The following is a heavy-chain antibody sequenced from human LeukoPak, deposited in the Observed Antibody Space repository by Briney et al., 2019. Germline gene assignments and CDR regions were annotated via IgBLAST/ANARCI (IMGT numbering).Heavy chain of an antibody. D-gene: IGHD3-10*01. J-gene: IGHJ3*02. V-gene: IGHV3-23*01. CDR1: GFTFSSYA. Sequence: GGSLRLSCAASGFTFSSYAMSWVRQAPGKGLEWVSATSGSGGSTYYADPVKGRFTISRDNSKNTLYLQMNSLRAEDTAVYYCAKGITMVRGDHDAFDIWGQGTMVTVSS. CDR3: AKGITMVRGDHDAFDI. CDR2: TSGSGGST.